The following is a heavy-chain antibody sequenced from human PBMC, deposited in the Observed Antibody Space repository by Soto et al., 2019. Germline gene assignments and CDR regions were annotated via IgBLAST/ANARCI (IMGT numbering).Heavy chain of an antibody. J-gene: IGHJ4*02. CDR1: GASVSSGSYY. V-gene: IGHV4-61*01. Sequence: QVQLQESGPGLVKPSETLSLTCTVSGASVSSGSYYWSWIRQPPGKGLEWIGHIYYSGSTSYNPSLKSRVTMSVDTSKNQFSLKLTSVTAADTAVYFCARRIDYYYYVPDWCQGTLVTVSS. CDR2: IYYSGST. CDR3: ARRIDYYYYVPD. D-gene: IGHD3-22*01.